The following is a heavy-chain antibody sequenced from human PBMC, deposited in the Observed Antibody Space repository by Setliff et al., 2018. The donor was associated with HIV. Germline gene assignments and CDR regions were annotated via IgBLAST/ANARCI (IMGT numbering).Heavy chain of an antibody. CDR3: TTWDKCSVWFGELLVSPDVFDI. J-gene: IGHJ3*02. CDR2: IKSKADGGTT. D-gene: IGHD3-10*01. CDR1: GFTFTNAW. V-gene: IGHV3-15*01. Sequence: GGSLRLSCAASGFTFTNAWMSWVRQGPGKGLEWVGRIKSKADGGTTDYAASVKGRFTISRDDSKNTLYLQMNSLKIEDTAVYYCTTWDKCSVWFGELLVSPDVFDIWGQGTLVTVSS.